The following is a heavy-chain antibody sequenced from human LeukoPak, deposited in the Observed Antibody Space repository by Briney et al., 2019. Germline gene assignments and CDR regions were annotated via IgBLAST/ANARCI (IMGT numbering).Heavy chain of an antibody. Sequence: ASVKVSCKASGYTFTTYYMHWVRQAPGQGLEWMGLINPSGGGTSYAQKLQGRVTMTRDMSTSTVYMELNSLRSEDTAVYYCARDGNYYESGSYSWFDYWGQGTLVTVSS. CDR1: GYTFTTYY. J-gene: IGHJ4*02. CDR2: INPSGGGT. V-gene: IGHV1-46*01. CDR3: ARDGNYYESGSYSWFDY. D-gene: IGHD3-10*01.